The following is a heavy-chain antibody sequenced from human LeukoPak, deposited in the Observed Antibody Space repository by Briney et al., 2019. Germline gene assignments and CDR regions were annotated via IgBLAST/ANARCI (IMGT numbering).Heavy chain of an antibody. V-gene: IGHV3-33*01. CDR2: IWYDGSEK. D-gene: IGHD6-6*01. CDR1: GFSFRGNA. CDR3: ARGGLSARPDY. J-gene: IGHJ4*02. Sequence: GGSLRLSCGASGFSFRGNAMHWVRQAPGKGLEWLAIIWYDGSEKYSADSVKGRFTISRDNSKNMLYLDMSSLGSDDTAVYYCARGGLSARPDYWGQGTLVVVSS.